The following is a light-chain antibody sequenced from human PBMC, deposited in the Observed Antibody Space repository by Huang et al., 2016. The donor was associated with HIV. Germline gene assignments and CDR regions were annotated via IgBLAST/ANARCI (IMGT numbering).Light chain of an antibody. CDR2: LGS. CDR3: MQALQSRT. V-gene: IGKV2-28*01. J-gene: IGKJ1*01. Sequence: DIVMTQSPLSLPVTPGEPASISCRSSQSLLHSNGYNYLDWYLQKPGQSPQLLISLGSKRASGVPDRCSGSGSGTDFTLKISRVEAEDVGVYYCMQALQSRTFGQGTKVEIK. CDR1: QSLLHSNGYNY.